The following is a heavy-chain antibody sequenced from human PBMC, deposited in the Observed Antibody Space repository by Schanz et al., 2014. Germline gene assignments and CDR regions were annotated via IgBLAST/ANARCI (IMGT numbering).Heavy chain of an antibody. Sequence: EVQLVESGGGLVRPGGSLRLSCTTSGLIFSTYTLNWVRQAPGKGLEWISYISFSGNTIYYADSVKGRFTISRDNAKNSVVLQMNRLRAEDTAVYYCATEGPRGTRHSINYYYAMDNWGQGTKVTV. CDR3: ATEGPRGTRHSINYYYAMDN. CDR1: GLIFSTYT. V-gene: IGHV3-48*01. J-gene: IGHJ6*02. CDR2: ISFSGNTI. D-gene: IGHD3-3*02.